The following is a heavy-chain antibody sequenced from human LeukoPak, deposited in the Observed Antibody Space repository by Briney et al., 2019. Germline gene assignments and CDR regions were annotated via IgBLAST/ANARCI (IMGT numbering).Heavy chain of an antibody. Sequence: EGSLRLSCAVSGFTFRNYWMAWVRQAPGKGLEWVANIKQDGRDKYYVDSVKGRFTISKDNAKNSLYLQMNSLRPEDTAVYYCARVTAVAGFDCWGQGTLVTVSS. J-gene: IGHJ4*02. CDR1: GFTFRNYW. D-gene: IGHD6-19*01. CDR2: IKQDGRDK. V-gene: IGHV3-7*03. CDR3: ARVTAVAGFDC.